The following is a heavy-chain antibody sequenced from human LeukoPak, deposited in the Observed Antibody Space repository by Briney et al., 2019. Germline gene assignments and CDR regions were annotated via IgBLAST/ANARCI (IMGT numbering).Heavy chain of an antibody. D-gene: IGHD6-13*01. V-gene: IGHV4-38-2*02. J-gene: IGHJ4*02. CDR2: IYHSGRT. Sequence: SETLSLTCAVSGYSISSGHYWGWIRQPPGKGLEWIGSIYHSGRTYYNPSLKSRVTISVDTSKNQFSLKPSSVTAADTAVYYCAREWGSSWPFDYWGQGTLVTVSS. CDR1: GYSISSGHY. CDR3: AREWGSSWPFDY.